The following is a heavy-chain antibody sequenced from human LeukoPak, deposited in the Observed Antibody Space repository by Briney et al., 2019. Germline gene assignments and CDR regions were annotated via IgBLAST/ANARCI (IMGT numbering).Heavy chain of an antibody. D-gene: IGHD3-9*01. J-gene: IGHJ4*02. CDR1: GGSFSGYY. CDR2: INHSGST. CDR3: ASIYDCFTGNG. Sequence: SETLSLTCAVYGGSFSGYYWSWIRQPPGKGLEWIGEINHSGSTNYNPSLKSRVTISVDTSKNQFSLKLSSVTAADTAVYYCASIYDCFTGNGWGQGNLVTVSS. V-gene: IGHV4-34*01.